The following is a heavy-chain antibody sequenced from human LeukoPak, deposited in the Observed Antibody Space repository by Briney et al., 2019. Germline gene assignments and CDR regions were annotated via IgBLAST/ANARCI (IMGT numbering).Heavy chain of an antibody. CDR1: GFTFDDYA. J-gene: IGHJ4*02. CDR3: ARSPVASRWYYFDY. CDR2: ISWNSGSI. D-gene: IGHD6-13*01. Sequence: GGSLRPSCAASGFTFDDYAMHWVRQTPGKGLEWVSGISWNSGSIGYADSVKGRFTISRDNAKNSLYLQMNSLRAEDTAFYYCARSPVASRWYYFDYWGQGTLVTVSS. V-gene: IGHV3-9*01.